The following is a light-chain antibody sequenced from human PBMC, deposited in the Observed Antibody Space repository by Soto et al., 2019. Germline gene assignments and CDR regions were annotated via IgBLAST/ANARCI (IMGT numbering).Light chain of an antibody. Sequence: DIVLTQSPATLSLSPGERATLSCRASQSVGRYLAWYQQTPGQAPRLLIYDASNRATGIPARFSGSGSGTDFTLTISSLEPEDFAVYYCQQRSDWPSTFGGGTKVEI. CDR2: DAS. J-gene: IGKJ4*01. V-gene: IGKV3-11*01. CDR3: QQRSDWPST. CDR1: QSVGRY.